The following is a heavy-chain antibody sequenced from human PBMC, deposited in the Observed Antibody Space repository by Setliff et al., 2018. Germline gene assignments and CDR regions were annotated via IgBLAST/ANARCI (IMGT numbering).Heavy chain of an antibody. J-gene: IGHJ3*01. CDR2: LNDVGHNT. D-gene: IGHD6-25*01. V-gene: IGHV3-23*01. CDR3: AKHVLGSGWPNDAFDF. CDR1: GFTFSSYA. Sequence: GSLRLSCAASGFTFSSYAMSWVRQAPGKGLEWVSGLNDVGHNTYYADSVKGRFTISRDNSKNTLYLQMNSLRAEDAAVYYCAKHVLGSGWPNDAFDFWGQGTMVTVS.